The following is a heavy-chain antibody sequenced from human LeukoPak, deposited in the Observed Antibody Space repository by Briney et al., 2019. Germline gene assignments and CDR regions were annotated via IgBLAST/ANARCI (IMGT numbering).Heavy chain of an antibody. J-gene: IGHJ4*02. CDR1: GYSFTSYG. CDR3: ASGREGYNPSDY. D-gene: IGHD5-24*01. CDR2: ISGYNGNT. Sequence: ASVKVSCKASGYSFTSYGVRWVRQAPGQGLEWMAWISGYNGNTNYAQEYQGRLTLTADTSTSTAYMELRSLRSDDTAVYYCASGREGYNPSDYWGQGTLVTVSS. V-gene: IGHV1-18*01.